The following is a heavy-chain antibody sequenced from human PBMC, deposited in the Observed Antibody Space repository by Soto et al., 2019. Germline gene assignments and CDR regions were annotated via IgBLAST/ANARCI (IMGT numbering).Heavy chain of an antibody. D-gene: IGHD3-22*01. J-gene: IGHJ4*02. CDR1: GFTFSNYA. V-gene: IGHV3-23*01. CDR2: ISGSGGST. CDR3: AKNSSGYYDTSDY. Sequence: SLRLSCSASGFTFSNYAMSWIRQAPGKGLEWVSAISGSGGSTYYADSVKGRFTISRDNSTNTLYLQMNSLRAGDRAVYYCAKNSSGYYDTSDYWGQGTLVTVSS.